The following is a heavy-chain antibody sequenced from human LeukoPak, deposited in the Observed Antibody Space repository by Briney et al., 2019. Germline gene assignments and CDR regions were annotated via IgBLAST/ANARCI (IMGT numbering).Heavy chain of an antibody. CDR1: GYTFSNSG. J-gene: IGHJ4*02. CDR3: ARSFARDSDILTGYYIGDY. V-gene: IGHV1-18*01. CDR2: VSAYDGNT. Sequence: ASVKVSCKASGYTFSNSGISWVRQARGQGLEWMGWVSAYDGNTNYAQNLQGRLTMTTDRSTSTAYMELRSLRPDDTAMYYCARSFARDSDILTGYYIGDYWGQGTLVTVSS. D-gene: IGHD3-9*01.